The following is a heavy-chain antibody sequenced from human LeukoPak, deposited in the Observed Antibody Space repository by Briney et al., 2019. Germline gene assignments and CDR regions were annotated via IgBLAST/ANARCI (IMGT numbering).Heavy chain of an antibody. J-gene: IGHJ4*02. CDR3: AEYSSSWYALDY. Sequence: SETLSLTCTVSGGPISSSSYYWGWIRQPPGKGLEWIGSIYYSGSTYYNPSLKSRVTISVDTSKNQFSLKLSSVTAADTAVYYCAEYSSSWYALDYWGQGTRVTVSS. V-gene: IGHV4-39*01. CDR1: GGPISSSSYY. D-gene: IGHD6-13*01. CDR2: IYYSGST.